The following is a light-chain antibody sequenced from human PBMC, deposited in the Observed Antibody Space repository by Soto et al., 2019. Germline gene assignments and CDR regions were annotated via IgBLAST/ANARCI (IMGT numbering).Light chain of an antibody. CDR1: SSDVGGYNY. V-gene: IGLV2-11*01. Sequence: QSVLTQPRSVSGSPGQSVTISCTGTSSDVGGYNYVSWYQQHPGKPPKLMIYDVSKRPSGVPDRFSGSKSGNTASLTLSGLQAEDEADYYCCSYAGSYTYVFGTGTKLTVL. CDR2: DVS. J-gene: IGLJ1*01. CDR3: CSYAGSYTYV.